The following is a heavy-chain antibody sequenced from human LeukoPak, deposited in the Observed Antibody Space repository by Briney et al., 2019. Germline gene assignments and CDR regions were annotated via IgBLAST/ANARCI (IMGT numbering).Heavy chain of an antibody. D-gene: IGHD3-22*01. J-gene: IGHJ4*02. V-gene: IGHV3-21*01. CDR3: ARAYYDSSGYLNYFDY. Sequence: SGGSLRLSCAASGFTFSSYSMNWVRQAPGKGLEWVSSISSSSSYIYYADSVKGRFTISRDNSKNTLYLQMNSLRAEDTAVYYCARAYYDSSGYLNYFDYWGQGTLVTVSS. CDR1: GFTFSSYS. CDR2: ISSSSSYI.